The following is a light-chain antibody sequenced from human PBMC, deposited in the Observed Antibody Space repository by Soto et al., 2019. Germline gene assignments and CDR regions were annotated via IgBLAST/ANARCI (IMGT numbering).Light chain of an antibody. V-gene: IGKV1D-12*01. CDR3: QQADSCPLT. J-gene: IGKJ4*01. Sequence: DIQMTQSPSSVSASIGDTVTITCRASQDISTLLAWYQQQPGKAHKLLIYGASTLQSGVPSRFSGRGSGTDFTLTISSLQPEDFATYCCQQADSCPLTFGGGTKVESK. CDR2: GAS. CDR1: QDISTL.